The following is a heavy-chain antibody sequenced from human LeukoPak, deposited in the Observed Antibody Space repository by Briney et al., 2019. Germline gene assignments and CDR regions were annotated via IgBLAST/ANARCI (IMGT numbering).Heavy chain of an antibody. Sequence: ASVKVSCKASGYTFTSYGISWVRQAPGQGLEWMGWISAYNGNTNYAQKLQGRVTMTTDTSTSTAYMELRSLRSDDTAVYYCARSYYDSSGYYRTPEFDYWGQGTLVTVSS. J-gene: IGHJ4*02. D-gene: IGHD3-22*01. CDR1: GYTFTSYG. CDR2: ISAYNGNT. CDR3: ARSYYDSSGYYRTPEFDY. V-gene: IGHV1-18*01.